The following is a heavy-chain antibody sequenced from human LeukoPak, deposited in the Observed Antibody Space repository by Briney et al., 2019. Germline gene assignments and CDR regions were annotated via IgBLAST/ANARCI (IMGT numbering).Heavy chain of an antibody. CDR1: GFTFSSYS. V-gene: IGHV3-48*04. CDR3: ARALDYYDSSGYYYFDY. CDR2: ISSSSSTI. Sequence: PGGSLRLSCAASGFTFSSYSMTWVRRAPGKGLEWVSYISSSSSTIYYADSVKGRFTISRDNAKNSLYLQMNSLRAEDTAVYYCARALDYYDSSGYYYFDYWGQGTLVTVSS. J-gene: IGHJ4*02. D-gene: IGHD3-22*01.